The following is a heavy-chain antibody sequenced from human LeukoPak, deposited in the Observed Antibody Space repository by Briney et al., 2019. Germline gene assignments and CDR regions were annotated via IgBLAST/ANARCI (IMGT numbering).Heavy chain of an antibody. CDR3: ASHSGYDWASWYFDY. CDR1: GGSISSYY. D-gene: IGHD5-12*01. CDR2: IYYSGST. V-gene: IGHV4-59*01. J-gene: IGHJ4*02. Sequence: SETLSLTCTVSGGSISSYYWSWIRQTPGKGLEWIGYIYYSGSTNYNPSLKSRVTISVDTSKNQFSLKLSSVTAADTAVYYCASHSGYDWASWYFDYWGPGTLVTVSS.